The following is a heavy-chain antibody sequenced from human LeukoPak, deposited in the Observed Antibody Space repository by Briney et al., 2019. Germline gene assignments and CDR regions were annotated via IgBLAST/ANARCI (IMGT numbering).Heavy chain of an antibody. V-gene: IGHV3-7*01. D-gene: IGHD2-2*01. Sequence: GGSLRLSCAASGFTFSTYWMNWVRQAPGKGLEWVANIKQDGSEKDYLDSVKGRFTISRDNAKNSLYLQMNRLRAEDTAVYYCARDPRVGYCSSSSCQGGYNYFDPWGQGILVTVSS. J-gene: IGHJ5*02. CDR2: IKQDGSEK. CDR3: ARDPRVGYCSSSSCQGGYNYFDP. CDR1: GFTFSTYW.